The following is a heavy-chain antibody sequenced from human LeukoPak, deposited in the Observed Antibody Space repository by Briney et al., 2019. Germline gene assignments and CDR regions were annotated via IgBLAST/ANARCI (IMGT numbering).Heavy chain of an antibody. Sequence: SETLSLTCAVYGGSFSGYYWSWIRQPPGKGLEWIGEINHSGSTNYNPSLKSRVTISVDTSKNQFSLKLGSVTAADTAVYYCARSTVRDGRSGSYRTYYFDYWGQGTLVTVSS. CDR1: GGSFSGYY. CDR2: INHSGST. V-gene: IGHV4-34*01. D-gene: IGHD1-26*01. CDR3: ARSTVRDGRSGSYRTYYFDY. J-gene: IGHJ4*02.